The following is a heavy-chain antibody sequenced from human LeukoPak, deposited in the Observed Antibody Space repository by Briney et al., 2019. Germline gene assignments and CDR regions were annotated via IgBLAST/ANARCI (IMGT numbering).Heavy chain of an antibody. V-gene: IGHV3-23*01. CDR1: GFTFSSYA. D-gene: IGHD3-16*01. CDR3: AKAQRNMGGQLNAFDI. J-gene: IGHJ3*02. CDR2: ISGSGGST. Sequence: PGGSLRLSCAASGFTFSSYAMSWVRQAQGKGLEWVSAISGSGGSTYYADSVKGRFTISRDNSKNTLYRQMNSLRAEETAVYYCAKAQRNMGGQLNAFDIWGQGTMVTVSS.